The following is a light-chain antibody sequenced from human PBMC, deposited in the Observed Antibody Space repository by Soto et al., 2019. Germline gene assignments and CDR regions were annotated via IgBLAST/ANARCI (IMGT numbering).Light chain of an antibody. Sequence: EIVLTQSPGTLSLSPGERATISCRASQSVSSSYLGWYQQKPGQAPRLLLYGASSRATGIPDRFSGSGSGTDFTLTISRLEPEDFAVYYCQRYGGSPLYTFGQGTKLEIK. CDR3: QRYGGSPLYT. CDR1: QSVSSSY. J-gene: IGKJ2*01. V-gene: IGKV3-20*01. CDR2: GAS.